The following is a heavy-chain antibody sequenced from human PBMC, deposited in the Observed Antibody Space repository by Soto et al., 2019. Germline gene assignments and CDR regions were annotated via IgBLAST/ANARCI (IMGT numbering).Heavy chain of an antibody. CDR1: GGSISSDGYS. CDR3: ARGSGTSIDY. D-gene: IGHD1-1*01. CDR2: IYHSGST. Sequence: PSETLSLTCAVSGGSISSDGYSWSWIRQPPGKGLEWIGYIYHSGSTYYNPSLKSRVTISVDRSKNQFSLRLSSLTAADTAVYYCARGSGTSIDYWGQGTLVTVSS. V-gene: IGHV4-30-2*01. J-gene: IGHJ4*02.